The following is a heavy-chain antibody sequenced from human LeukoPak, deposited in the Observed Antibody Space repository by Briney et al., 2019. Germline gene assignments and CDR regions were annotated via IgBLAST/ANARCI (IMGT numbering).Heavy chain of an antibody. J-gene: IGHJ3*02. Sequence: ASVKASCKASGYTFTGYYMHWVRQAPGQGLEWMGWINPNSGGTNYAQKFQGRVTMTRATSSSTAYLELSRLRSEATAGIYWARDHYCFLPGYSDAFDIWGQGTMVTVSS. D-gene: IGHD3-9*01. CDR1: GYTFTGYY. V-gene: IGHV1-2*02. CDR3: ARDHYCFLPGYSDAFDI. CDR2: INPNSGGT.